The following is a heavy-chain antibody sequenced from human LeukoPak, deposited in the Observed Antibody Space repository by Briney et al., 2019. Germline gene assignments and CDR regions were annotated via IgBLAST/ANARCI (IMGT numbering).Heavy chain of an antibody. V-gene: IGHV4-34*01. Sequence: SETLSLTCAVYGGSFSGYYWSWIRQPPGKGLEWIGEINHSGSTNYNPSLKSRVTISVDTSKNQFSLNLSSVTAADTAVYYCARLRGNYFPDYWGQGTLVTVSS. J-gene: IGHJ4*02. CDR2: INHSGST. CDR3: ARLRGNYFPDY. CDR1: GGSFSGYY. D-gene: IGHD4-11*01.